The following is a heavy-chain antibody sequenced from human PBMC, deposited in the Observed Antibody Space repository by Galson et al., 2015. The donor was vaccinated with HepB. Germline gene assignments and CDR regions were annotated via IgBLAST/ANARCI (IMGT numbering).Heavy chain of an antibody. CDR1: GGTFSSYA. Sequence: SVKVSCKASGGTFSSYAISWVRQAPGQGLKWMGGIIPIFGTANYAQKFQGRVTITADESTSTAYMELSSLRSEDTAVYYCARGRDIVVVPAALPNWFDPWGQGTLVTVSS. V-gene: IGHV1-69*13. CDR3: ARGRDIVVVPAALPNWFDP. CDR2: IIPIFGTA. D-gene: IGHD2-2*02. J-gene: IGHJ5*02.